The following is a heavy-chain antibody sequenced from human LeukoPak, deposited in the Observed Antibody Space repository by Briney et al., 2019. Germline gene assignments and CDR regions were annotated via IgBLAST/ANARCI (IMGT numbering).Heavy chain of an antibody. CDR2: IYYSGST. V-gene: IGHV4-59*01. CDR3: ARGTDSSGWYGVSFDY. CDR1: GGSISSYY. D-gene: IGHD6-19*01. J-gene: IGHJ4*02. Sequence: PSETLSLTCTVSGGSISSYYGSWIRQPPGKGLEWIGYIYYSGSTNYNPSLKSRVTISVDTSKNQFSLKLSSVTAADTAVYYCARGTDSSGWYGVSFDYWGQGTLVTVSS.